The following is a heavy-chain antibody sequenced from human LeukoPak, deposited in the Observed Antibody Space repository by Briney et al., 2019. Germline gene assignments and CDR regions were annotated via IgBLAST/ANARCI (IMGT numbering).Heavy chain of an antibody. Sequence: PGGSLRLSCAASGFTFSSYGMHWVRQPPGKGLEWVSAISGSGGSTYYADSVKGRFTIPRDNSKNTLYLQMNSLRAEHAAVYYCAKDYYHSSGYCVDYWGQGTLVTVSS. J-gene: IGHJ4*02. CDR2: ISGSGGST. CDR3: AKDYYHSSGYCVDY. V-gene: IGHV3-23*01. CDR1: GFTFSSYG. D-gene: IGHD3-22*01.